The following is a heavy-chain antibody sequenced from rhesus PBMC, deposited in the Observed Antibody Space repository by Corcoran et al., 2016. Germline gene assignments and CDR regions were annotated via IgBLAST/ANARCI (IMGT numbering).Heavy chain of an antibody. D-gene: IGHD6-13*01. J-gene: IGHJ4*01. V-gene: IGHV4-122*02. Sequence: QVQLQESGPGLVKPSETLSLTCAVSGGSISSGYYYWSWIRQPPGKGLGWIGYNTYSGSTSYNPSLKSRVTISRDTSKNQFSLKLSSVTAADTAVYYCARGGGMNPFDYWGQGVLVTVSS. CDR1: GGSISSGYYY. CDR3: ARGGGMNPFDY. CDR2: NTYSGST.